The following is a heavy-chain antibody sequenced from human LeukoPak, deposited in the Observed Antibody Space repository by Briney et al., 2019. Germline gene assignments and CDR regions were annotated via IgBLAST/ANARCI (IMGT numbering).Heavy chain of an antibody. CDR2: IYYSGST. Sequence: SEALSLTCTVSGGSISSYYWSWIRQPPGKGLEWIGYIYYSGSTNYNPSLKSRVTISVDTSKNQFSLKLSSVTAADTAVYYCAGASYDSSGVHWGQGTLVTVSS. V-gene: IGHV4-59*01. D-gene: IGHD3-22*01. CDR1: GGSISSYY. CDR3: AGASYDSSGVH. J-gene: IGHJ4*02.